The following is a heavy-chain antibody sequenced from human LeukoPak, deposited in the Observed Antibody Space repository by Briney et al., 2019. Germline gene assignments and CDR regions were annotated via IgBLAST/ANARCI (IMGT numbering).Heavy chain of an antibody. V-gene: IGHV1-69*13. D-gene: IGHD3-22*01. CDR2: IIPIFGTA. CDR1: GGTFSSYA. Sequence: ASVKVSCKASGGTFSSYAISWVRQAPGQGLEWMGGIIPIFGTANYAQKFQGRVTITADESTSTAYMELSSLRSEDTAVYYCARLLRDFYYDSSGFPDAFDIWGQGTMVTVSS. J-gene: IGHJ3*02. CDR3: ARLLRDFYYDSSGFPDAFDI.